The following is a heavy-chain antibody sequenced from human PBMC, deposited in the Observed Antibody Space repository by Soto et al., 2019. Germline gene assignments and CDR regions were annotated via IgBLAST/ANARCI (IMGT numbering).Heavy chain of an antibody. CDR1: GCTFSSYS. CDR2: ISSSSSYI. D-gene: IGHD2-15*01. J-gene: IGHJ1*01. Sequence: GGSLRLSCAASGCTFSSYSMNWVRQAPGKGLEWVSSISSSSSYIYYADSVKGRFTISRDNAKNSLYLQMNSLRAEDTAVYYCASKVGQYCSGGSCYEYFQHWGQGTLVTVSS. V-gene: IGHV3-21*01. CDR3: ASKVGQYCSGGSCYEYFQH.